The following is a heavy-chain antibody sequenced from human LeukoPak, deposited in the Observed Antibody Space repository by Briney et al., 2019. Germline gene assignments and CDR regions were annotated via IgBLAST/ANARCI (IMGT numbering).Heavy chain of an antibody. CDR2: IYYSGST. CDR3: ASRYCSGGSCYSGLGY. Sequence: SETLSLTCTVSGGSISSGGYYWSWIRQHSGKGLEWIGYIYYSGSTYYNPSLKSRVIISVDTSKNQFSLKLSSVTAADTAVYYCASRYCSGGSCYSGLGYWGQGTLVTVSS. CDR1: GGSISSGGYY. D-gene: IGHD2-15*01. V-gene: IGHV4-31*03. J-gene: IGHJ4*02.